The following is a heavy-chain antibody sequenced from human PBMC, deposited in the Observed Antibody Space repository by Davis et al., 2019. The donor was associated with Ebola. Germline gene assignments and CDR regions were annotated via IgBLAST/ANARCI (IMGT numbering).Heavy chain of an antibody. Sequence: GESLKISCEASGFTFSSYAMHWVRQAPGKGLEWVAVISYDGSNKYYADSVKGRFTISRDNSKNTLYLQMNSLRAEDTAVYYCARAWYQLLSLFAFDIWGQGTMVTVSS. D-gene: IGHD2-2*01. CDR1: GFTFSSYA. J-gene: IGHJ3*02. CDR3: ARAWYQLLSLFAFDI. V-gene: IGHV3-30-3*01. CDR2: ISYDGSNK.